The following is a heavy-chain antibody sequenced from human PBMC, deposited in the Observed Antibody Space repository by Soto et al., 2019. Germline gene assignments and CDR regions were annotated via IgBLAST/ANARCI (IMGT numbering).Heavy chain of an antibody. CDR2: IYYSGST. D-gene: IGHD2-15*01. CDR1: GGSISSSSYY. Sequence: SETLSLTCTVSGGSISSSSYYWGWIRQPPGKGLEWIGSIYYSGSTYYNPSLKSRVTISVDTSKNQFSLKLSSVTAADTAVYYCARDPGSIVVVVAATDAFDIWGQGTMVTASS. J-gene: IGHJ3*02. CDR3: ARDPGSIVVVVAATDAFDI. V-gene: IGHV4-39*02.